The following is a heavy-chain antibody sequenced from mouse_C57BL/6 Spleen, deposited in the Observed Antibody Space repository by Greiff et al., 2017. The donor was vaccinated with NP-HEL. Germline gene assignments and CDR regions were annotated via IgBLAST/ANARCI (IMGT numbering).Heavy chain of an antibody. CDR2: INPSNGGT. D-gene: IGHD2-4*01. Sequence: QVQLQQPGTELVKPGASVKLSCKASGYTFTSYWMHWVKQRPGQGLEWIGNINPSNGGTNYNETFKSKATLTVDQSSSTAYMQLSSLTSEDSAVYYCARYDYDGCYYAMDYWGQGTSVTVSS. V-gene: IGHV1-53*01. J-gene: IGHJ4*01. CDR3: ARYDYDGCYYAMDY. CDR1: GYTFTSYW.